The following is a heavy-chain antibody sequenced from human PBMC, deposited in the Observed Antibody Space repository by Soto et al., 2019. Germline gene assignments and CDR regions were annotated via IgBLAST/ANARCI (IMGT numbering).Heavy chain of an antibody. CDR1: GFTFSSYA. J-gene: IGHJ4*02. CDR2: ISGSGGST. V-gene: IGHV3-23*01. Sequence: EVQLLESGGGLVQPGGSLRLSCAASGFTFSSYAMSWVRQAPGKGLEWVSAISGSGGSTYYADSVKGRFTISRDNSKNTLYLQMNSLRAEDTAVYYCAKGNDFWSGFGPGLVPLDYWGQGTLVTVSS. CDR3: AKGNDFWSGFGPGLVPLDY. D-gene: IGHD3-3*01.